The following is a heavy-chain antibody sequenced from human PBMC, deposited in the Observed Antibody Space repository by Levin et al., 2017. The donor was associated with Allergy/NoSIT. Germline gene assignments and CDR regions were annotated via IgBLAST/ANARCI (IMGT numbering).Heavy chain of an antibody. Sequence: PGGSLRLSCAASGFTFSSYGMDWVRQAPGKGLEWLAVISYHGSEKYYADSVKGRFTISRDNSKNTLYQQMDSLRGEDTAVYYCARAPPGSSWYPVDHWGQGTLVIVSS. J-gene: IGHJ4*01. CDR3: ARAPPGSSWYPVDH. V-gene: IGHV3-30*03. CDR2: ISYHGSEK. CDR1: GFTFSSYG. D-gene: IGHD6-13*01.